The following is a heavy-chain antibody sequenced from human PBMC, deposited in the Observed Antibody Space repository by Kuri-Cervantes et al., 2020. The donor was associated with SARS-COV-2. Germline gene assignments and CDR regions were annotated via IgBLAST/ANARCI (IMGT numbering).Heavy chain of an antibody. Sequence: SETLSLTCTVPGGSVSSGSYYWSWIRQPPGKGLEWIGYIYYSGSTNYNPSRKSRVTISVDTSKNQFSLKLSSVTAADTAVYYCARYTRAMIVVVTGARAFDIWGQGTMVTVSS. V-gene: IGHV4-61*01. CDR3: ARYTRAMIVVVTGARAFDI. CDR2: IYYSGST. D-gene: IGHD3-22*01. CDR1: GGSVSSGSYY. J-gene: IGHJ3*02.